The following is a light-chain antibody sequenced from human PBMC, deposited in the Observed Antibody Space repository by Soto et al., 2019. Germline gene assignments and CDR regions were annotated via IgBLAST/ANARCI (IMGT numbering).Light chain of an antibody. J-gene: IGKJ2*01. Sequence: DIQMTQSPSTLSASVGDRVTITCRASQSISTWLVWYQQKPGKAPKLLIYKASSLESGVPSRFSGSGSGTEFTLTISSLQPDDLATYYCQQYDDYSPYTFGQGTKLEIK. V-gene: IGKV1-5*03. CDR1: QSISTW. CDR2: KAS. CDR3: QQYDDYSPYT.